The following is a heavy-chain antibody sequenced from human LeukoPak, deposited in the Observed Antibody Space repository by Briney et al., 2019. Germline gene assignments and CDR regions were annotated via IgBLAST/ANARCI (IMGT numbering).Heavy chain of an antibody. CDR1: GGSIATNSYY. V-gene: IGHV4-61*01. Sequence: PSETLSLTCTVSGGSIATNSYYWNWIRQSPGKGLEWIGYIYYSGSTNYNPSLKSRVTISIDTSKNQFSLRLSSVTAADTAVYFCARKLRGENFDYRGRGTLVTVSS. J-gene: IGHJ4*02. CDR2: IYYSGST. D-gene: IGHD3-16*01. CDR3: ARKLRGENFDY.